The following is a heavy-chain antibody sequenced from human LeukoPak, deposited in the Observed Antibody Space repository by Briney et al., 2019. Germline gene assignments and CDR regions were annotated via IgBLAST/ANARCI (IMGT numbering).Heavy chain of an antibody. CDR3: ARDTPPHYYMDV. J-gene: IGHJ6*03. Sequence: PGGSLRLSCAASGFTVSSNYMSWVRQAPGKGLEWVSVIYSGGSTYYADSVKGRFTISRDNSKNTLYLQMNSLRAEDTAVYYCARDTPPHYYMDVWGKGTTVTVSS. V-gene: IGHV3-53*01. D-gene: IGHD2-15*01. CDR2: IYSGGST. CDR1: GFTVSSNY.